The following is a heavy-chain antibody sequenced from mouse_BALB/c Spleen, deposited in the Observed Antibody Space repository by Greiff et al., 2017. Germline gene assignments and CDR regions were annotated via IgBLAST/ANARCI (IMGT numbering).Heavy chain of an antibody. V-gene: IGHV5-4*02. CDR3: ARGDYDRSSMDY. J-gene: IGHJ4*01. CDR2: ISDGGSYT. Sequence: EVQLVESGGGLVKPGGSLKLSCAASGFTFSDYYMYWVRQTPEKRLEWVATISDGGSYTYYPDSVKGRFTISRDNAKNNLYLQMSSLKSEDTAMYYCARGDYDRSSMDYWGQGTSVTVSS. CDR1: GFTFSDYY. D-gene: IGHD2-4*01.